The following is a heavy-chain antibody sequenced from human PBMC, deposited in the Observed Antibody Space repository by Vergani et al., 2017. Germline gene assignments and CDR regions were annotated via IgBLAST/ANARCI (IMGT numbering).Heavy chain of an antibody. V-gene: IGHV3-74*02. D-gene: IGHD6-13*01. CDR2: INSDGSST. CDR1: GFTFSSYW. Sequence: EVQLLESGGGLVQPGGSLRLSCAASGFTFSSYWMHWVRQAPGKGLVWVSRINSDGSSTSYADSVKGRFTISRDNSKNTLYLQMNSLRAEDTAVYYCARVMAAAGTYYYGMDVWGQGTTVTVSS. J-gene: IGHJ6*02. CDR3: ARVMAAAGTYYYGMDV.